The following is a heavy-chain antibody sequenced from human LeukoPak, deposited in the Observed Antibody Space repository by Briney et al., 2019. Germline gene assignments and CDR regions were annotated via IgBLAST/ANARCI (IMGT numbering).Heavy chain of an antibody. J-gene: IGHJ4*02. CDR1: GGSISSYY. CDR3: ARGAYYDILTGITYYFDY. D-gene: IGHD3-9*01. Sequence: PSETLSLTCTVSGGSISSYYWSWIRQPPGKGLEWIGYIYYSGSTNYNPSLKSRVTISVDTSKNQFSLKLSSVTAADTAVYYCARGAYYDILTGITYYFDYWGQGTLVTVSS. V-gene: IGHV4-59*08. CDR2: IYYSGST.